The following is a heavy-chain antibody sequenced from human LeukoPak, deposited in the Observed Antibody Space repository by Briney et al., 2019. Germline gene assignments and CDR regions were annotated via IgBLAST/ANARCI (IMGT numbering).Heavy chain of an antibody. CDR1: GYHFTSYW. D-gene: IGHD5-18*01. V-gene: IGHV5-51*01. CDR3: AILRYSYGYHDAFDI. CDR2: IYPGDSDT. J-gene: IGHJ3*02. Sequence: GESPKISLKGSGYHFTSYWIGWVRPMPGEGLGWMGIIYPGDSDTRYSPSFQGEVTISADKSISTAYLQWSSLNASDTAMYYCAILRYSYGYHDAFDIWGQGTMVTVSS.